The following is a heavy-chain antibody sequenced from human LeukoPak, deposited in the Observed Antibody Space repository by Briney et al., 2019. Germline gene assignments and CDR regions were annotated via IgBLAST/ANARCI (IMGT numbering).Heavy chain of an antibody. CDR2: VDPEDEET. Sequence: ASVKISCKASGYPFSDYYMHWLQQAPGKGLEWMGRVDPEDEETMIAEKFQGRVTMTADTSTDTAYMELSSLRSEDTAIYYCATEIAVTHMIRYFDYWGQGTLVTVSS. V-gene: IGHV1-69-2*01. CDR1: GYPFSDYY. CDR3: ATEIAVTHMIRYFDY. D-gene: IGHD6-19*01. J-gene: IGHJ4*02.